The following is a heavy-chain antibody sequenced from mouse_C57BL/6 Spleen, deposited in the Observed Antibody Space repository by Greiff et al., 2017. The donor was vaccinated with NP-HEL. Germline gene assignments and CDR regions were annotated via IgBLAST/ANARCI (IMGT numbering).Heavy chain of an antibody. CDR1: GFTFSSYA. V-gene: IGHV5-4*01. J-gene: IGHJ2*01. Sequence: EVKVVESGGGLVKPGGSLKLSCAASGFTFSSYAMSWVRQTPEKRLEWVATISDGGSYTYYPDNVKGRFTISRDNAKNNLYLQMSHLKSEDTAMYYCARDLEDYDGRYFDYWGQGTTLTVSS. CDR3: ARDLEDYDGRYFDY. CDR2: ISDGGSYT. D-gene: IGHD2-4*01.